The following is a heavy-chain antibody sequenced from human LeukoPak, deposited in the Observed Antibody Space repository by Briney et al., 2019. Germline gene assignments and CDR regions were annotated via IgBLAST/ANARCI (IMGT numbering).Heavy chain of an antibody. D-gene: IGHD5-24*01. CDR1: GGSISSSSYY. CDR3: ARDPARGDGYNFDY. V-gene: IGHV4-39*07. J-gene: IGHJ4*02. Sequence: SETLSLTCTVSGGSISSSSYYWGWIRQPPGKGLGWIGIIYNSGSTYYNPSLKSRVTISKDTSKNQLSLNVISVTAADTAVYYCARDPARGDGYNFDYWGQGILVTVSS. CDR2: IYNSGST.